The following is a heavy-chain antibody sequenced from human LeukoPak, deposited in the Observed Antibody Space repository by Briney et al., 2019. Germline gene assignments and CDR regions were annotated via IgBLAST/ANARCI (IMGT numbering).Heavy chain of an antibody. D-gene: IGHD3-16*01. CDR2: ISSDGSHK. J-gene: IGHJ4*02. Sequence: GGSLRLSCAASGFTFSNSGMHWVRQAPGKGLEWLAVISSDGSHKFYTNSVKGRFTISRDNSKNTLYLQMNSLRAEDTAVYYCAKAGIYDYVWGSYLVDWGQGILVTVSS. CDR1: GFTFSNSG. CDR3: AKAGIYDYVWGSYLVD. V-gene: IGHV3-30*18.